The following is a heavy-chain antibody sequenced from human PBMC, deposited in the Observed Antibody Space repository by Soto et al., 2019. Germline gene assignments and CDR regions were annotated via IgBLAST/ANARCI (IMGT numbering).Heavy chain of an antibody. CDR2: ISAYNGHA. D-gene: IGHD3-16*01. V-gene: IGHV1-18*01. Sequence: QVQLVQSGAEVKRPGASVRVSCKASGYTFNTYAISWVRQAPGQGLEWMGWISAYNGHADDAQKFQVRFTMPTDTSTNTVSMELRGLRSDDTATYYCARGRTWGARDFDYWGQGTVVTVSS. J-gene: IGHJ4*02. CDR3: ARGRTWGARDFDY. CDR1: GYTFNTYA.